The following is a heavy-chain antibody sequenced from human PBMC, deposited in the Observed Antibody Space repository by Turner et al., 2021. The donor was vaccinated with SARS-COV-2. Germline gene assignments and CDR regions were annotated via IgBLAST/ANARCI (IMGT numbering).Heavy chain of an antibody. D-gene: IGHD1-26*01. CDR3: AKTSSGSYFDAFDI. J-gene: IGHJ3*02. Sequence: QVQLVESGGHVDKPGRSLKLSCAASGFTFSTYGMHWVRQAPGKGLEWVAVISYDGINIYYADSVKGRFTISRDNSKNTLYLQMNSLRAEDTAVYYCAKTSSGSYFDAFDIWGQGTMVTVSS. CDR2: ISYDGINI. CDR1: GFTFSTYG. V-gene: IGHV3-30*18.